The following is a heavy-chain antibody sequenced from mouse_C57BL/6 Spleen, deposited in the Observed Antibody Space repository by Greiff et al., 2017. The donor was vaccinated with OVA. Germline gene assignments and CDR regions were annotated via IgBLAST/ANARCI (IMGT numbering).Heavy chain of an antibody. CDR2: IYPRSGNT. CDR3: SRRGTTVVAKYFDV. Sequence: QVQLKESGAELARPGASVKLSCKASGYTFTSYGISWVKQRTGQGLEWIGEIYPRSGNTYYNEKFKGKATLTADKSSSTAYMELRSLTSEDSSVYFCSRRGTTVVAKYFDVWGTGTTVTVSS. J-gene: IGHJ1*03. D-gene: IGHD1-1*01. V-gene: IGHV1-81*01. CDR1: GYTFTSYG.